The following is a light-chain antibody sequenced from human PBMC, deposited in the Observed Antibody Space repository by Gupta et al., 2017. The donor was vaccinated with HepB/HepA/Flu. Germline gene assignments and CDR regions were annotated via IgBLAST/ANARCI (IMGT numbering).Light chain of an antibody. CDR2: NNN. Sequence: QSVLTQPPSASGTLGQRVSICCSGSNSNIGRNTVNWYQQLPGTAPKLLIYNNNERPSGVPDRFSGSKSGTSASLAISGLQSEDESDYYCAAWNDSPYGPIFGGGTKLTVL. J-gene: IGLJ2*01. CDR3: AAWNDSPYGPI. V-gene: IGLV1-44*01. CDR1: NSNIGRNT.